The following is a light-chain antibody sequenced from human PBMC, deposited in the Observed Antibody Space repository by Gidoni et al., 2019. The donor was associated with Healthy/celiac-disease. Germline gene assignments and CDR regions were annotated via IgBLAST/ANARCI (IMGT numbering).Light chain of an antibody. CDR1: QSVSSN. Sequence: EIVLTPPSATLSVSPGERATLSCRASQSVSSNFARYHQKPRQAPRLLINGAATRATGIPAGLSSSGSGRAFSLTISSLLSEDFAVDYCRQYNDWPPRAFGQGTKLEIK. V-gene: IGKV3-15*01. J-gene: IGKJ2*01. CDR2: GAA. CDR3: RQYNDWPPRA.